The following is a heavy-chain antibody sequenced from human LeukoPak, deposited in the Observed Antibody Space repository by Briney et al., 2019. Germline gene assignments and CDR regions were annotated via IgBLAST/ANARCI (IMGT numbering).Heavy chain of an antibody. J-gene: IGHJ5*02. Sequence: PGGSLRLSCAASGFTFSSYSMNWVRQAPGKGLEWVSSISSSSSYIYYADSVKGRFTTSRDNAKNSLYLQMNSLRAEDTAVYYCARDEVAYCSGGSCYSTWFDPWGQGTLVTVSS. CDR1: GFTFSSYS. CDR2: ISSSSSYI. V-gene: IGHV3-21*06. CDR3: ARDEVAYCSGGSCYSTWFDP. D-gene: IGHD2-15*01.